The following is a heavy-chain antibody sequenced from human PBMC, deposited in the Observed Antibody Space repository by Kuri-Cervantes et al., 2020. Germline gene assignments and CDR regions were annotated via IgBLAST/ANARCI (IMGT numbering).Heavy chain of an antibody. CDR1: GFVFSNYW. CDR3: ARTSGA. V-gene: IGHV3-20*04. D-gene: IGHD7-27*01. CDR2: INWNGGTT. J-gene: IGHJ4*02. Sequence: GESLKISCAASGFVFSNYWMHWVRQVPGKGLEWVSGINWNGGTTRYADSVRGRFTISRDNAKNSLYLQMNSLRAEDTALYYCARTSGAWGQGTLVTVSS.